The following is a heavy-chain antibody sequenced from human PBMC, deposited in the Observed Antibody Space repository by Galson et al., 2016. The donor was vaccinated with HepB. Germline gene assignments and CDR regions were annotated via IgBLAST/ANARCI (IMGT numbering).Heavy chain of an antibody. Sequence: SETLSLTCTVSGGSISPFFWSWIRQPPGKGLAWIAYIYYSGTTNYNPSLNSRVTISLDTSKSQFSLKVTSVTAADTAVYYCARSYGGYAFDIWGQGTMVTVSS. J-gene: IGHJ3*02. V-gene: IGHV4-59*01. CDR2: IYYSGTT. D-gene: IGHD4-23*01. CDR1: GGSISPFF. CDR3: ARSYGGYAFDI.